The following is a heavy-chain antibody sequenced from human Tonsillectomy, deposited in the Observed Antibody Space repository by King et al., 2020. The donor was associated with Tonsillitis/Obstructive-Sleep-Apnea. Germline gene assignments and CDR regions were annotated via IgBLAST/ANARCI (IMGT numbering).Heavy chain of an antibody. V-gene: IGHV3-33*01. Sequence: VQLVESGGGVVQPGRSLRLSCAASGFTFSSYGMHWVRQAPGKGLEWVAVIWDDGSNKYYADSVKGRFTISRDNSKNTLYLQMNSLRAEDTAVYYCASSITIFGVVEYYFDYWGQGTLVTVSS. CDR1: GFTFSSYG. D-gene: IGHD3-3*01. J-gene: IGHJ4*02. CDR2: IWDDGSNK. CDR3: ASSITIFGVVEYYFDY.